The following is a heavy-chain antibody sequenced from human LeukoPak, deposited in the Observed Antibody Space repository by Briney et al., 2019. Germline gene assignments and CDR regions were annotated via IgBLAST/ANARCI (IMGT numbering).Heavy chain of an antibody. D-gene: IGHD2-2*01. CDR1: GGSFSVYY. V-gene: IGHV4-34*01. J-gene: IGHJ6*03. CDR2: NNHSGST. CDR3: ARAAPVVVPAASFYYYYMDV. Sequence: PSETLSLTCAVYGGSFSVYYWSWIRQPPEKGLEWIGENNHSGSTNYNPSLKSRVTISVDTSKNQFSLKLSSVTAADTAVYYCARAAPVVVPAASFYYYYMDVWGKGTTVTVSS.